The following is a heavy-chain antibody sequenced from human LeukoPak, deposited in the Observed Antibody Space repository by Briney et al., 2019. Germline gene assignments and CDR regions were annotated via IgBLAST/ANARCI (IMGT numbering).Heavy chain of an antibody. Sequence: GGSLRLSCAAPGFTSTNYAMNWVRQAPGKGLEWVSVLIGSSGSTDYADSVKGRFTISRDNSKNTVFLQMNSLRAEDTAIYYCAKGAYDYIEIGYFDSWGQGTLVTVSS. D-gene: IGHD5-12*01. CDR3: AKGAYDYIEIGYFDS. CDR2: LIGSSGST. CDR1: GFTSTNYA. V-gene: IGHV3-23*01. J-gene: IGHJ4*02.